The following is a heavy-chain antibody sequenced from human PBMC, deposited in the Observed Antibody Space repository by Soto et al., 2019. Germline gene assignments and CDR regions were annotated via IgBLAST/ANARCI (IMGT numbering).Heavy chain of an antibody. V-gene: IGHV3-15*01. J-gene: IGHJ4*02. Sequence: EVQLVESGGGLVKPGGSLRLSCAASGFTFSNAWMSWVRQAPGKGPEWVGRIKSKTDGGTTDYAAPVKGRFTISRDDSKNTLYLQMNSLKTEDTAVYYCTTIQPGNDYGGFFDYWGQGTLVTVSS. CDR3: TTIQPGNDYGGFFDY. D-gene: IGHD4-17*01. CDR1: GFTFSNAW. CDR2: IKSKTDGGTT.